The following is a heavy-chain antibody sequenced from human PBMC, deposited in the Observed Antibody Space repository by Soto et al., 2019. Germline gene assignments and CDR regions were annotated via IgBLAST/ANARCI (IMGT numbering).Heavy chain of an antibody. V-gene: IGHV1-46*01. CDR3: ARGGTVAANFDY. J-gene: IGHJ4*02. Sequence: QVHLVQSGAEVKKPGASVKVSCKASGYPFTSYYMHWVRQAPGQGLEWMGMFNPTGGYTNYAQKFKGRVTMTSDTSTSTVYMEMSSLRSEDTAVDYCARGGTVAANFDYWGQGTLVTVSS. CDR2: FNPTGGYT. D-gene: IGHD6-19*01. CDR1: GYPFTSYY.